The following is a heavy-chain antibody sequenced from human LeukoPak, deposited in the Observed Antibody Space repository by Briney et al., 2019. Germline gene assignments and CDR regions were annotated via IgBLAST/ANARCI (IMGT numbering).Heavy chain of an antibody. CDR2: SGG. Sequence: GGSLRLSCAASGFPFSSYGMSWVRQAPGKGLEWVSSSGGNYADSVKGRFTISRDNSKNTLYLQMNSLRAEDTAVYYCAKWSAPYYDSSGTLDYWGQGTLVTVSS. CDR3: AKWSAPYYDSSGTLDY. V-gene: IGHV3-23*01. CDR1: GFPFSSYG. J-gene: IGHJ4*02. D-gene: IGHD3-22*01.